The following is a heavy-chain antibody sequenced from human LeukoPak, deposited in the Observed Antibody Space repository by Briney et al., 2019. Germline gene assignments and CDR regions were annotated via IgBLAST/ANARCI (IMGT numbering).Heavy chain of an antibody. CDR3: AREQPLTGYYWVY. CDR1: GYSFTSYW. J-gene: IGHJ4*02. CDR2: IDPSDSYT. Sequence: RRSLQISCKGSGYSFTSYWISWVRQMPGKGLEWMGRIDPSDSYTNYSPSFQGHVTLSADKSISTAYLQWSSLKASDTAMYYCAREQPLTGYYWVYWGQGTLVTVSS. D-gene: IGHD3-9*01. V-gene: IGHV5-10-1*01.